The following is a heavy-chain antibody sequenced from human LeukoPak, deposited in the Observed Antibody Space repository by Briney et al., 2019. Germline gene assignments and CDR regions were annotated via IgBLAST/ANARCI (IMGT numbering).Heavy chain of an antibody. Sequence: AGMSLRLSCTASGFPFSGNAMHWVRQAPGKGLEWVAVISFDGSNKYYADSVKGRLTVSRDNSKNTLYLQIHSLRGEDTAMYFCAREEEWELPDYWGQGTLVIVSS. V-gene: IGHV3-30*04. D-gene: IGHD1-26*01. J-gene: IGHJ4*02. CDR1: GFPFSGNA. CDR2: ISFDGSNK. CDR3: AREEEWELPDY.